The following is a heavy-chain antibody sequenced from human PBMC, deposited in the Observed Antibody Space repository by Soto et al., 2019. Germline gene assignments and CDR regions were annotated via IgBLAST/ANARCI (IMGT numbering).Heavy chain of an antibody. D-gene: IGHD3-10*01. V-gene: IGHV3-53*01. J-gene: IGHJ6*02. Sequence: GGSLRLSCVASGLPVAGSYMAWVRQAPGKGLEWASVIYNDGTTYYSQSVEGRFTISRDTSKNTLYLQMDRLRDEDTAVYYCVRPLPSGQTHARDVWGQGTTVTVS. CDR1: GLPVAGSY. CDR2: IYNDGTT. CDR3: VRPLPSGQTHARDV.